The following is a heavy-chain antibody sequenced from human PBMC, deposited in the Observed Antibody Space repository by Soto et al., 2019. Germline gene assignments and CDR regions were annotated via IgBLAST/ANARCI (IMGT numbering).Heavy chain of an antibody. D-gene: IGHD6-13*01. CDR1: GGSISSSSYY. Sequence: SETLSLTCTVSGGSISSSSYYWGWIRQPPGKGLEWIGSIYYSGSTYYNPSLKSRVTISVDTSKNQFSLKLSSVTAADTAVYYCARQGSSDTLAAAGSSNYYYYRLDVCGQGTTVTVSS. J-gene: IGHJ6*02. V-gene: IGHV4-39*01. CDR3: ARQGSSDTLAAAGSSNYYYYRLDV. CDR2: IYYSGST.